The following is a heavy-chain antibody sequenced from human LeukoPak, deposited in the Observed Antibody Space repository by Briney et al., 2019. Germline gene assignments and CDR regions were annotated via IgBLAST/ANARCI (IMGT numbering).Heavy chain of an antibody. V-gene: IGHV4-61*01. CDR3: ARDGGYYDSSGYFDY. CDR2: IYYSGST. J-gene: IGHJ4*02. CDR1: GGSVSSGSYY. Sequence: KPSETLSLTCTVSGGSVSSGSYYWSWIRQPPGKGLEWIGHIYYSGSTNYNPSLKSRVTISVDTSKNQFSLKLSSVTAADTAVYYCARDGGYYDSSGYFDYWGQGTLVTVSS. D-gene: IGHD3-22*01.